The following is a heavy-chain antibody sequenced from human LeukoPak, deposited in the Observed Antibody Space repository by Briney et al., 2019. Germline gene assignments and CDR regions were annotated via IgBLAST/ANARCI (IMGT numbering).Heavy chain of an antibody. D-gene: IGHD6-19*01. Sequence: GGSLRLSCAASGFTFSSYSMNWVRQAPGKGLEWVSSISSSSSYIYYADSVKGRFTISRNNAKNSLYLQMNSLRAEDTAVYYCAREGPLYSSGWYGSFDYWGQGTLVTVSS. CDR3: AREGPLYSSGWYGSFDY. V-gene: IGHV3-21*01. CDR1: GFTFSSYS. CDR2: ISSSSSYI. J-gene: IGHJ4*02.